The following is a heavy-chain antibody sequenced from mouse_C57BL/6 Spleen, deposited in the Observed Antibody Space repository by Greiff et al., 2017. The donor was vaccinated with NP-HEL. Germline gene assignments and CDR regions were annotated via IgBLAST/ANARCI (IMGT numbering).Heavy chain of an antibody. CDR3: ARFAYYSNPYYFDY. CDR2: IYPRSGNT. CDR1: GYTFTSYG. Sequence: VQLQQSGAELARPGASVKLSCKASGYTFTSYGISWVKQRTGQGLEWIGEIYPRSGNTYYNEKFKGKATLTADKSSSTAYMELRSLTSEDSAVYFCARFAYYSNPYYFDYWGQGTTLTVSS. J-gene: IGHJ2*01. V-gene: IGHV1-81*01. D-gene: IGHD2-5*01.